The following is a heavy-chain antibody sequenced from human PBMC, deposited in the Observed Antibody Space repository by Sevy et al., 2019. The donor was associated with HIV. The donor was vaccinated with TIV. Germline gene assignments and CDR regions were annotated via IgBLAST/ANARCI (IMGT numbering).Heavy chain of an antibody. D-gene: IGHD2-15*01. J-gene: IGHJ4*02. CDR2: IKGDGSEI. CDR1: GFTFSNYW. Sequence: GGSLRLSCAASGFTFSNYWLHWVRQAPGKGLEWVAIIKGDGSEIYYVDSVKGRFTISRDTAKNSLYLEMNSLRAEDTAVYYCARGSRFIVDYWGQGTLVTVSS. V-gene: IGHV3-7*03. CDR3: ARGSRFIVDY.